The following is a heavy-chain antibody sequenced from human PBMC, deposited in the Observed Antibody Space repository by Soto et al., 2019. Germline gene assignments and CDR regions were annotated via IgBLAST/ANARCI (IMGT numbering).Heavy chain of an antibody. V-gene: IGHV3-30-3*01. J-gene: IGHJ4*02. Sequence: QVQLVESGGGVVQPGRSLRLSCAASGFSFSSYAVHWVRQAPGKGLVLMAVISYDVINTYYADSVKGRFTISRDNSNFTLYLKMNSLRAEDTAVYYCAKGQGTYRLDYWGQVTLVTVSS. CDR3: AKGQGTYRLDY. CDR1: GFSFSSYA. D-gene: IGHD4-4*01. CDR2: ISYDVINT.